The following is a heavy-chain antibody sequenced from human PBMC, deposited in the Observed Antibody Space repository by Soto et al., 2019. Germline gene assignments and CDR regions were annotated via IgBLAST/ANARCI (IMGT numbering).Heavy chain of an antibody. CDR1: GFTFSSYA. J-gene: IGHJ4*02. CDR3: ARGGTYDYSPRDY. D-gene: IGHD4-4*01. V-gene: IGHV3-30-3*01. CDR2: ISYDGSNK. Sequence: GGSLRLSCAASGFTFSSYAMHWVRQAPGKGLEWVAVISYDGSNKYYADSVKGRFTISRDNSKNTLYLQMNSLRAEDTAVYYWARGGTYDYSPRDYWGQGTRVTVSS.